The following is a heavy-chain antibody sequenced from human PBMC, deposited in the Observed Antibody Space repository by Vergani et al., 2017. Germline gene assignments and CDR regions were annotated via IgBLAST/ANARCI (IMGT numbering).Heavy chain of an antibody. CDR1: GGSIGGSNYF. CDR2: IYHTGTT. CDR3: TRHGRSGWAGYFQH. D-gene: IGHD6-19*01. Sequence: QLVLEESGPGLVKPSETLSLTCTVSGGSIGGSNYFWGWIRQPPGKGLEWIGNIYHTGTTYYSPSHKSRLTISVDTSKNQFSLNLTSVTAADTAVYYCTRHGRSGWAGYFQHWGQGTLVTASS. J-gene: IGHJ1*01. V-gene: IGHV4-39*01.